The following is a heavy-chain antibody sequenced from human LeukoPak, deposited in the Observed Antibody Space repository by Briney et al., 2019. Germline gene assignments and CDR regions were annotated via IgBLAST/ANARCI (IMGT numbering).Heavy chain of an antibody. J-gene: IGHJ4*02. CDR1: GFTFSSYG. CDR2: ISYDGSNK. D-gene: IGHD3-10*01. V-gene: IGHV3-30*18. Sequence: GRSLRLSCAASGFTFSSYGIHWVRQAPGKGLEWVAIISYDGSNKYYADSVKGRFTISRDNSKNTLYLQMNSLRAEDTAVYYCAKVTYGSGTYGAFDSWGQGTLVTVSS. CDR3: AKVTYGSGTYGAFDS.